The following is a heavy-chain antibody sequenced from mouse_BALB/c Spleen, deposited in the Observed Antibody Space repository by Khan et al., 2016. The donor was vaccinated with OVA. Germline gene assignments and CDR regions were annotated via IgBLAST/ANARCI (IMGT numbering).Heavy chain of an antibody. Sequence: EVQLQESGPGLVKPSQSLSLTCTVTGYSITSDYAWNLIRQFPGNKLEWMGYISYSGTTSYTPSLKSRISITRDTSKNQSFLQLNSLTTEDTATYYCTGGRAYWGQGTLVTVSA. CDR3: TGGRAY. CDR2: ISYSGTT. V-gene: IGHV3-2*02. J-gene: IGHJ3*01. CDR1: GYSITSDYA.